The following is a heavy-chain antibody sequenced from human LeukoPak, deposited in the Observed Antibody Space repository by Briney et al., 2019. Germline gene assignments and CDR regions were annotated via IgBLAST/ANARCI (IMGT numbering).Heavy chain of an antibody. CDR3: ARGMEYYDILTVIPPLSDY. V-gene: IGHV1-2*02. D-gene: IGHD3-9*01. CDR1: GYTFTGYY. CDR2: INPNSGGT. J-gene: IGHJ4*02. Sequence: ASVKVSCKASGYTFTGYYMHWVRQAPGQGLEWMGWINPNSGGTNYAQKFQGRVTMTRDTSISTAYMELSRLRSDDTAVYYCARGMEYYDILTVIPPLSDYWGQGTLVTVSS.